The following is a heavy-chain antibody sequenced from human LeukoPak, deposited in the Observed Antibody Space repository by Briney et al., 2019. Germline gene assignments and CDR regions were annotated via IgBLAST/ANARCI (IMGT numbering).Heavy chain of an antibody. CDR3: ARHRKVYCSSTSCYRFDP. CDR2: IYFSGST. D-gene: IGHD2-2*01. Sequence: SETLSLTCTVSGGSISSSSYYWGWIRQPPGKGLEWIGSIYFSGSTYYNPSLKSRVTISVDTSKNQFSLKLSSVTAADTAVYYCARHRKVYCSSTSCYRFDPWGQGTLVTVSS. J-gene: IGHJ5*02. CDR1: GGSISSSSYY. V-gene: IGHV4-39*07.